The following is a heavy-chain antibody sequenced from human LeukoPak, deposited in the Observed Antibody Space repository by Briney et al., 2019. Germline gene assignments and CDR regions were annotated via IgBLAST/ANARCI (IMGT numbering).Heavy chain of an antibody. CDR3: AKGTLGLGDIVVVPAAISSYYYGMDV. D-gene: IGHD2-2*01. CDR2: ISGSGGST. Sequence: PGGSLRLSCAASGFTFSSYAMSWVRQAPGKGLEWVSAISGSGGSTYYADSVKGRFTISRDNSKNTLYLQINSLRAEDTAVFYCAKGTLGLGDIVVVPAAISSYYYGMDVWGQGTTVTVSS. J-gene: IGHJ6*02. V-gene: IGHV3-23*01. CDR1: GFTFSSYA.